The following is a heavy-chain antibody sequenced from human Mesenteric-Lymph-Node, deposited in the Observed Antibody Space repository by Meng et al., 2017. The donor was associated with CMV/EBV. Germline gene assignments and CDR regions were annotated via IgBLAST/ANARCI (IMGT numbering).Heavy chain of an antibody. V-gene: IGHV3-7*01. J-gene: IGHJ6*02. CDR3: ARVGHYYYYGMDV. CDR2: IKEDGSEE. CDR1: GFTFSNYW. Sequence: GGSLRLSCAASGFTFSNYWMRWIRQSPGKGLEWVANIKEDGSEEYYVDSVKGRFTISRDNAKNSLYLQMHSLTAEDTAVYYCARVGHYYYYGMDVWGPGTTVTVSS.